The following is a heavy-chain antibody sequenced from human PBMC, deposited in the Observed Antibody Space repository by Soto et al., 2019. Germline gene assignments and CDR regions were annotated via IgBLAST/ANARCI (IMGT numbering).Heavy chain of an antibody. Sequence: ASVKVSCKASGYTFTSYAMHWVPQAPGQRLEWMGWINAGNGNTKYSQKFQGRVTITRDTSASTAYMELSSLRSEDTAVYYCGYSYGYGWFDPWGQGTLVTVSS. CDR2: INAGNGNT. CDR3: GYSYGYGWFDP. J-gene: IGHJ5*02. CDR1: GYTFTSYA. D-gene: IGHD5-18*01. V-gene: IGHV1-3*01.